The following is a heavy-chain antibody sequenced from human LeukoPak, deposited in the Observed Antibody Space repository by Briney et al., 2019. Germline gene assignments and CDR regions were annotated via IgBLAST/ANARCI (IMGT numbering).Heavy chain of an antibody. Sequence: GASVNVSCESSGSTFSVYYMHMVRQAPGPGLGWMGWTNPNNDDTNYAQRFQGRVTMTRDTSISTAYMELSGLKSDDTAVYYCARDSVGMSGDYVEYSWFDPWGQGTLVTVSS. CDR1: GSTFSVYY. V-gene: IGHV1-2*02. CDR3: ARDSVGMSGDYVEYSWFDP. D-gene: IGHD4-17*01. CDR2: TNPNNDDT. J-gene: IGHJ5*02.